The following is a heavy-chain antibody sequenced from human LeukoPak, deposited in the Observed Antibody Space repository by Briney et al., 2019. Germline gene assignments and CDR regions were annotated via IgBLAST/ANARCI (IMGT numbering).Heavy chain of an antibody. CDR1: GGSFSGYY. D-gene: IGHD3-10*01. CDR3: ARPTRKTYYYGSGYAFDI. V-gene: IGHV4-34*01. J-gene: IGHJ3*02. Sequence: SETLSLTCAVYGGSFSGYYWSWIRQPPGKGLEWIGEINHSGSTNYNPSLKSRVTISVDTSKNQFSLKLSSVTAADTAVYYCARPTRKTYYYGSGYAFDIWGQGTMVTVSS. CDR2: INHSGST.